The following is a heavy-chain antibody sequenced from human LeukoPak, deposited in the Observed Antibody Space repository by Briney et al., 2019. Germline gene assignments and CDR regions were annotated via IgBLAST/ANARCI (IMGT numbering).Heavy chain of an antibody. D-gene: IGHD2-21*01. J-gene: IGHJ5*02. V-gene: IGHV4-39*01. CDR3: ARPRRRHGGGEWFDP. CDR2: VYCGGRT. CDR1: GASISSSDSY. Sequence: KPSETLSLTCTISGASISSSDSYWGWIRQPPGKGLEWIGTVYCGGRTSYNPSLKSRVTISVHTSKNQFSLRLSSVTATDTAVYYCARPRRRHGGGEWFDPWGQGTLVTVSS.